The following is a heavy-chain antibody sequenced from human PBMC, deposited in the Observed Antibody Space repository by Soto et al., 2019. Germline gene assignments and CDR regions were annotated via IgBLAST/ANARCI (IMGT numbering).Heavy chain of an antibody. V-gene: IGHV2-5*01. CDR3: SHLDLRRFSDYTHVWDV. CDR2: IYWNDEI. J-gene: IGHJ6*04. D-gene: IGHD4-17*01. Sequence: QVTVKESGPTLAKPTQTLTLTCSFTGFSLSSSGAGVGWFRQSPGKALEWLALIYWNDEIRYSPSLASRLTIAKATSKAQVVLTLTNLGPVDTAAYYCSHLDLRRFSDYTHVWDVWGAGTTVTVSS. CDR1: GFSLSSSGAG.